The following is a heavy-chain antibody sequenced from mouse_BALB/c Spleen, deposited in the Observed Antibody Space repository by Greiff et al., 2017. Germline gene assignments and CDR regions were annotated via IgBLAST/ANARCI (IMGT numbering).Heavy chain of an antibody. Sequence: VQLKESGPGLVKPSQSLSLTCSVTGYSITSGYYWNWIRQFPGNKLEWMGYISYDGSNNYNPSLKNRISITRDTSKNQFFLKLNSVTTEDTATYYCAHYGSSPFAYWGQGTLVTVSA. CDR1: GYSITSGYY. CDR2: ISYDGSN. D-gene: IGHD1-1*01. V-gene: IGHV3-6*02. J-gene: IGHJ3*01. CDR3: AHYGSSPFAY.